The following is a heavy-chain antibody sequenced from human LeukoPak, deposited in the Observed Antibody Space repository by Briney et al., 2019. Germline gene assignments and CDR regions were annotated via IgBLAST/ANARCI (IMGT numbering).Heavy chain of an antibody. CDR2: INAGNGNT. Sequence: ASVKVSCKASGYTFTSYAMHWVRQAPGQRLERMGWINAGNGNTKYSQKFQGRVTITRDTSASTAYMELSSLGSEDTAVYYCASAAAAGNRNLDYWGQGTLVTVSS. CDR1: GYTFTSYA. V-gene: IGHV1-3*01. D-gene: IGHD6-13*01. CDR3: ASAAAAGNRNLDY. J-gene: IGHJ4*02.